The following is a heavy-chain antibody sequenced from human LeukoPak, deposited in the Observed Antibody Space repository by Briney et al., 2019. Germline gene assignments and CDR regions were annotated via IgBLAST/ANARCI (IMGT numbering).Heavy chain of an antibody. Sequence: GGSLRLSCAAAGFAFNNYAMNWVRQAPGKGLEWVSSINESGGTTDYADSVKGRFTISRDNSKNTLYLQMNSLRAEDTAVYYCAKDSTAAGYYYYYYMDVWGKGTTVTVSS. CDR2: INESGGTT. CDR3: AKDSTAAGYYYYYYMDV. V-gene: IGHV3-23*01. D-gene: IGHD6-13*01. J-gene: IGHJ6*03. CDR1: GFAFNNYA.